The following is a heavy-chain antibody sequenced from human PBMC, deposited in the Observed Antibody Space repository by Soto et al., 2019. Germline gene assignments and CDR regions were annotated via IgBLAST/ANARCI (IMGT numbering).Heavy chain of an antibody. CDR1: GFTFDDYA. CDR2: ITWNSGNI. Sequence: EIQLVESGGGLIQPGRSLRLSCVASGFTFDDYAMHWVRQAPGKGLEWISGITWNSGNIHYADAGKGRFSISRDNAKNSVYLHMNSLGAEDTALYYCAKANFYGAGSPYYFDYWGQGTLVTVSS. V-gene: IGHV3-9*01. CDR3: AKANFYGAGSPYYFDY. J-gene: IGHJ4*02. D-gene: IGHD3-10*01.